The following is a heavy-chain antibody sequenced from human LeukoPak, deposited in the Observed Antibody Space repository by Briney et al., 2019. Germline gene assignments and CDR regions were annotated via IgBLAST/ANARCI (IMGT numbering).Heavy chain of an antibody. D-gene: IGHD5-18*01. J-gene: IGHJ4*02. Sequence: ASVKVSCKASGYTFTGYYMHWVRQAPGQGLEWLGWINPNSGGTNYAQKFQGWVTMTRDTSISTAYMELSRLRSDDTAVYYCARGDTAMVTPFDYWGQGTLVTVSS. CDR3: ARGDTAMVTPFDY. V-gene: IGHV1-2*04. CDR2: INPNSGGT. CDR1: GYTFTGYY.